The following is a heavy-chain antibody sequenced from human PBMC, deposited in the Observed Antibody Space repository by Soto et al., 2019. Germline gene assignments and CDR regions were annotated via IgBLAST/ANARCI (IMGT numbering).Heavy chain of an antibody. Sequence: EVQLVESGGGLVQPGASLRLSFAAAGFTFNTYERNWVRQAPGKGLEWVATISTRGTSIFYADSVKGRFSISRDNDNDSVSLLMNNLRVDDTAVYYCARDRGYNTGWYGGALDLWGQGTLVTVSS. CDR3: ARDRGYNTGWYGGALDL. D-gene: IGHD6-19*01. V-gene: IGHV3-48*03. CDR1: GFTFNTYE. J-gene: IGHJ4*02. CDR2: ISTRGTSI.